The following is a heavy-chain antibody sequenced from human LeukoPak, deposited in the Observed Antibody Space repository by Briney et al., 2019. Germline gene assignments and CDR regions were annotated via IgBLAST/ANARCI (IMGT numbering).Heavy chain of an antibody. CDR1: GFTFSSYG. D-gene: IGHD3-10*01. CDR3: AKDRGSPHY. Sequence: GGSLRLSCAASGFTFSSYGMHWVRQAPGKGLEWVAVISYDGSNKYYADSVKGRFTISRDNSKNTLYPQMSSLRAEDTAVYYCAKDRGSPHYWGQGTLVTVSS. J-gene: IGHJ4*02. V-gene: IGHV3-30*18. CDR2: ISYDGSNK.